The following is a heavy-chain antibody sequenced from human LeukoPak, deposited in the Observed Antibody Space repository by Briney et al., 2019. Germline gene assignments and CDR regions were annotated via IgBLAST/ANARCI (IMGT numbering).Heavy chain of an antibody. CDR2: IYHSGST. CDR1: GGSISSGGYY. Sequence: PSETLSLTCTVSGGSISSGGYYWSWIRQPPGKGLEWIGYIYHSGSTYYNPSLKSRVTISVDRSKNQFSLKLSSVTAADTAVYYCARGGRYCSSTSCDAFDIWGQGTMVTVSS. CDR3: ARGGRYCSSTSCDAFDI. V-gene: IGHV4-30-2*01. J-gene: IGHJ3*02. D-gene: IGHD2-2*01.